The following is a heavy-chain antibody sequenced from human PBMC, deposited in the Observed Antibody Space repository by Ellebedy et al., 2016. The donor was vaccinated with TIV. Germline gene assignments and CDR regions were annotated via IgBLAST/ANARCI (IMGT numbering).Heavy chain of an antibody. Sequence: GGSLRLSCAASGFTFRNFAMTWVRQAPGKGLEWVSSISRSGVSSDYADSVRGRVTISRDNSKSTLYLQMDSLRADDSAEYYCAKLDSSGYYYGRLDYWGQGTLVTVSS. D-gene: IGHD3-22*01. V-gene: IGHV3-23*01. CDR1: GFTFRNFA. J-gene: IGHJ4*02. CDR2: ISRSGVSS. CDR3: AKLDSSGYYYGRLDY.